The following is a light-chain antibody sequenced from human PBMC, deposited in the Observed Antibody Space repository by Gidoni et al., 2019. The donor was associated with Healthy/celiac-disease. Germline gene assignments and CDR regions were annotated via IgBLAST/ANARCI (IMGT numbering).Light chain of an antibody. CDR3: QAWDSSTVV. CDR2: QDS. J-gene: IGLJ2*01. Sequence: SYELTQTPSVSVSPGQTASIPCSGDKLGDKYACWYQQKPGQSPALVIYQDSKRPAGIPERFSGSNSGNTATLTISGTQAMDEADYYGQAWDSSTVVFGGGTKLTVL. CDR1: KLGDKY. V-gene: IGLV3-1*01.